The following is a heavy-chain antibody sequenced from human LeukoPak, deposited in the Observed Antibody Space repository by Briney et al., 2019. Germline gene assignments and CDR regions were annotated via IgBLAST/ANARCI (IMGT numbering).Heavy chain of an antibody. J-gene: IGHJ3*01. CDR2: IDTSSSTM. V-gene: IGHV3-48*02. D-gene: IGHD7-27*01. Sequence: SGGSLRLSCAASAFTFSDYSMNWVRQAPGKGLEWISYIDTSSSTMYYADSVVGRFTISRDNAKESLYLQMNSLRDEDTAVYYCAREDDSWGPNNLDLWGQGTMVTVSS. CDR3: AREDDSWGPNNLDL. CDR1: AFTFSDYS.